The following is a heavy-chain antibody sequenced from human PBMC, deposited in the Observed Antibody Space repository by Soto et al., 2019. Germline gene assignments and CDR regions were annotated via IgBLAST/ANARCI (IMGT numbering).Heavy chain of an antibody. J-gene: IGHJ6*02. V-gene: IGHV3-7*04. CDR1: GFTFNTYW. D-gene: IGHD3-10*01. CDR3: ARDPPYGSGTSQNYGMDV. CDR2: IKQDGSET. Sequence: EVQLVESVGGLVQPGGSLRLSCAASGFTFNTYWMTWVRQAPGKGLEWVANIKQDGSETYYVDSVKGRFTISRDNAKNSLYLQMNSLRAEDTAVYYCARDPPYGSGTSQNYGMDVWGQGTTVTVSS.